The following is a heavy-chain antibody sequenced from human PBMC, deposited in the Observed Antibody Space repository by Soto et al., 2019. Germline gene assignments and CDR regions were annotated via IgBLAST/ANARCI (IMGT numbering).Heavy chain of an antibody. D-gene: IGHD2-2*01. J-gene: IGHJ3*02. CDR3: ARQALTSLKDIVVVPAATGAFDI. Sequence: GESLKISCKGSGYSFTSYWIGWVRQMPGKGLEWMGIIYPGDSDTRYSPSFQGQVTISADKSISTAYLQWSSLKASDTAMYYCARQALTSLKDIVVVPAATGAFDIWGQGTMVTVSS. CDR2: IYPGDSDT. V-gene: IGHV5-51*01. CDR1: GYSFTSYW.